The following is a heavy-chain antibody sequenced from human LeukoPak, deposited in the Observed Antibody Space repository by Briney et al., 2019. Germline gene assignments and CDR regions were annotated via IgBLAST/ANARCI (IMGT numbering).Heavy chain of an antibody. CDR3: ARGWYPSGREVTHSQYYYMDV. D-gene: IGHD6-13*01. CDR1: GYTFSSFD. V-gene: IGHV1-8*02. CDR2: MNTNSGNT. Sequence: ASVKVSCKTSGYTFSSFDINWVRQAPGQGLEWMGWMNTNSGNTGYAQKFQGRITMTRNISISTAYMELSSLRSEDTAVYYCARGWYPSGREVTHSQYYYMDVWGKGSTITVSS. J-gene: IGHJ6*03.